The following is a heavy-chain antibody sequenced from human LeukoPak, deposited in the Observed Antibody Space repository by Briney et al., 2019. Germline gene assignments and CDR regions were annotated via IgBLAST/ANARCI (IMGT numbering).Heavy chain of an antibody. Sequence: ASVKVSCKVSGYTLTELSMHWVRQAPGKGLEWMGGFDPEDGETIYAQKFQGRVTMTEDTSTDTAYMELSSLRSEDTAVYYCATDRLGQGSCSGGSCPLDYWGQGTLVTVSS. V-gene: IGHV1-24*01. CDR2: FDPEDGET. CDR3: ATDRLGQGSCSGGSCPLDY. J-gene: IGHJ4*02. D-gene: IGHD2-15*01. CDR1: GYTLTELS.